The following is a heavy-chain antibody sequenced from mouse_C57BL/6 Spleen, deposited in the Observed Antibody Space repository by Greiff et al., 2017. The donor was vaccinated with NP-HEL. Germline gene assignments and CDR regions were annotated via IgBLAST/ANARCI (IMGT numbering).Heavy chain of an antibody. Sequence: VKLMESGAELVKPGASVKMSCKASGYTFTTYPIEWMKQNHGKSLEWIGNFHPYNDDTKYNEKFKGKATLTVEKSSSTVYLELSRLTSDDSAVYYCARRDYGSSYSFDYWGQGTTLTVSS. V-gene: IGHV1-47*01. CDR1: GYTFTTYP. CDR3: ARRDYGSSYSFDY. J-gene: IGHJ2*01. D-gene: IGHD1-1*01. CDR2: FHPYNDDT.